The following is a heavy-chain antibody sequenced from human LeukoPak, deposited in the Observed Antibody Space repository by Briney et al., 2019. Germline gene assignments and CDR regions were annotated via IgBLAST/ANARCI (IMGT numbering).Heavy chain of an antibody. J-gene: IGHJ4*02. CDR3: ARAGGQQLVFDY. D-gene: IGHD6-13*01. CDR1: GGSISSGGYY. Sequence: SETLSLTCTVSGGSISSGGYYWSWIRQHPGKGLEWIGYIYYSGSAYYNPSLKSRVTISVDTSKNQFSLKLSSVTAADTAAYYCARAGGQQLVFDYWGQGTLVTVSS. CDR2: IYYSGSA. V-gene: IGHV4-31*03.